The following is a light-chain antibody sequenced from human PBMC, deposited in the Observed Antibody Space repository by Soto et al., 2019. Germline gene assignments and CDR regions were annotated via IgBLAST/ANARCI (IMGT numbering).Light chain of an antibody. CDR1: QSVSSN. CDR3: KQYDNWPRT. V-gene: IGKV3-15*01. J-gene: IGKJ1*01. CDR2: GAS. Sequence: EIVMTQSPATLSVSPGERATLSCWASQSVSSNLAWYQQKSGQAPRLLMYGASTRATGIQARFSGSGSGTEFTLTIRSLQSEDFAVYYCKQYDNWPRTFGQGTKVDIK.